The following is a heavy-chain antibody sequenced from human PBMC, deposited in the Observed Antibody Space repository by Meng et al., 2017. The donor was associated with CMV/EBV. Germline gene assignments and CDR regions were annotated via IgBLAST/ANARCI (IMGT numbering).Heavy chain of an antibody. D-gene: IGHD3-10*01. CDR1: GGTFSSYA. V-gene: IGHV1-69*05. Sequence: CKGSGGTFSSYAISWVRQAPGQGLEWMGGIIPIFGTANYAQKFQGRVTITTDVSTSTAYMELSSLRSEDTAVYYCARGGQVRGVNDYWGQGTLVTVSS. CDR3: ARGGQVRGVNDY. CDR2: IIPIFGTA. J-gene: IGHJ4*02.